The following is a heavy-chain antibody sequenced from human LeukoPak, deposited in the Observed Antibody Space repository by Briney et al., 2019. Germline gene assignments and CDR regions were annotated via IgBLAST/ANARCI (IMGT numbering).Heavy chain of an antibody. CDR3: ARDCSGGSCYDAFDI. Sequence: GGSLRLSCAASGFTFDDYGMSWVRQAPGKWLEWVSGINWNGGSTGYADSVKGRFTISRDNAKNSLYLQMNSLRAEDTALYYCARDCSGGSCYDAFDIWGQGTMVTVSS. CDR1: GFTFDDYG. J-gene: IGHJ3*02. V-gene: IGHV3-20*04. D-gene: IGHD2-15*01. CDR2: INWNGGST.